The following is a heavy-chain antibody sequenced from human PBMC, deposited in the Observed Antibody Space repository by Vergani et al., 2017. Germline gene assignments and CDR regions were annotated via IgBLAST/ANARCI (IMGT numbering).Heavy chain of an antibody. J-gene: IGHJ5*02. D-gene: IGHD2-21*01. CDR3: ARRQYVHSWVVSWFDP. Sequence: EVQLVQSGPEVKKLGDSLTISCQGFGFTFSSSWIGWVRQRPGKGLEWMGIIYPGDSETRYSPAFQGQVTISADRSKSTTFLKWSSLKASVTAVYYCARRQYVHSWVVSWFDPWGQGTQVTVSS. CDR2: IYPGDSET. CDR1: GFTFSSSW. V-gene: IGHV5-51*01.